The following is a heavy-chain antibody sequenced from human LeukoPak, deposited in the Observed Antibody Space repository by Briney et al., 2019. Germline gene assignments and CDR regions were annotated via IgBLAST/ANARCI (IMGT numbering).Heavy chain of an antibody. Sequence: GESLKISCKGSGYNFTNYWIGWVRQMPGKGLEWMGIIYPGDSDTTYSPSFQGQVAISADKSISTAYLQWSSLKASDTAMYYCARRRDGYNYVGTDYWGQGTLVTVSS. CDR3: ARRRDGYNYVGTDY. D-gene: IGHD5-24*01. J-gene: IGHJ4*02. V-gene: IGHV5-51*01. CDR1: GYNFTNYW. CDR2: IYPGDSDT.